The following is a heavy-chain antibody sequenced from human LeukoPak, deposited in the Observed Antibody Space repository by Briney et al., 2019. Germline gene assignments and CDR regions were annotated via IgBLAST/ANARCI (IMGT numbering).Heavy chain of an antibody. CDR2: ISAYNGNT. V-gene: IGHV1-18*01. J-gene: IGHJ4*02. Sequence: ASVKVSCKASGYTFTSYGISWVRQAPGQGLEWMGWISAYNGNTNYAQKLQGRVTMTTDTSTSTAYMELSSLRSEDTAVYYCARNVAVAGEEGPTDYWGQGTLVTVSS. CDR3: ARNVAVAGEEGPTDY. D-gene: IGHD6-19*01. CDR1: GYTFTSYG.